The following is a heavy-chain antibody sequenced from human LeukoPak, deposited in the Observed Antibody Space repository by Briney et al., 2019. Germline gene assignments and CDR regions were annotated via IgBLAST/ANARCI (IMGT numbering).Heavy chain of an antibody. D-gene: IGHD2-15*01. CDR2: INPNSGGT. CDR1: GYTFTSYY. J-gene: IGHJ6*02. Sequence: ASVKVSCKASGYTFTSYYMHWVRQAPGQGLEWMGWINPNSGGTNYAQKFQGWVTMTRDTSISTAYMELSRLRSDDTAVYYCARGSLVVAATRYYGMDVWGQGTTVTVSS. V-gene: IGHV1-2*04. CDR3: ARGSLVVAATRYYGMDV.